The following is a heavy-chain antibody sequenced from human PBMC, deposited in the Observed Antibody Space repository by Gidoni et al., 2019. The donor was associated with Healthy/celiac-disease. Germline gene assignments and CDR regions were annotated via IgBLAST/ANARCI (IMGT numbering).Heavy chain of an antibody. V-gene: IGHV3-21*01. CDR2: ISSSSSYI. CDR1: GLPFSSSS. CDR3: ARDSVYYDFWSGYLPDAFDI. D-gene: IGHD3-3*01. J-gene: IGHJ3*02. Sequence: EVQLVASGGGLVKPGGSLRLSCAASGLPFSSSSMNWVRQAQGKGLEWVSSISSSSSYIYYADSVKGRFTISRDNAKNSLYLQMNSLRAEDTAVYYCARDSVYYDFWSGYLPDAFDIWGQGTMVTVSS.